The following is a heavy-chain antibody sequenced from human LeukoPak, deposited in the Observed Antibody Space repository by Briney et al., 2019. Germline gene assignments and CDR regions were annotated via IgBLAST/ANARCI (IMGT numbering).Heavy chain of an antibody. Sequence: ASVRVSCKASGYTFTAYYMFWVRQAPGQGLEWMGWINPKSGDTKYAQKFQGRVTMTRDTSISTAHMDLSRLRSDDTAVYYCARSSGTYLADFWGQGTLVTVSS. J-gene: IGHJ4*02. D-gene: IGHD1-26*01. CDR1: GYTFTAYY. V-gene: IGHV1-2*02. CDR3: ARSSGTYLADF. CDR2: INPKSGDT.